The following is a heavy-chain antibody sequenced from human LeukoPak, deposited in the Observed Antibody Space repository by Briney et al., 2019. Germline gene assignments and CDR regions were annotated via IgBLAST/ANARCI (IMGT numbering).Heavy chain of an antibody. Sequence: GASVKVSCKASGYTFTSYGISWVRQAPGQGLEWMGWISAYNGNTNYAQKLQGRVTMTTDTSTSTAYMELRSLRSDDTAVYYCARESYDSGSYDFDYWGQGTLVTVSS. CDR1: GYTFTSYG. CDR2: ISAYNGNT. D-gene: IGHD1-26*01. V-gene: IGHV1-18*01. J-gene: IGHJ4*02. CDR3: ARESYDSGSYDFDY.